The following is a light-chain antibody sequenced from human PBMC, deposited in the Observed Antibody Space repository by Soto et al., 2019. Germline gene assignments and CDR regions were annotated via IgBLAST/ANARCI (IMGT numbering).Light chain of an antibody. CDR3: CSYSTSTTRV. CDR1: SSDVGRYDS. Sequence: QSALTQPRSVSGSPGQSVTISCIGTSSDVGRYDSVSWYQQHPGKAPKLIIYEVKYRPSGVSNRFSGAKSGNTASLTISGLQAEDEADYYCCSYSTSTTRVFGGGTKLTVL. V-gene: IGLV2-14*01. CDR2: EVK. J-gene: IGLJ2*01.